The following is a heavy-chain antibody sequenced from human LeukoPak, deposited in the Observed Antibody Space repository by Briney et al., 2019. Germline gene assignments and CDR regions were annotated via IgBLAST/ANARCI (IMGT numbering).Heavy chain of an antibody. CDR3: ARLKFYDSTGYSPGHYMDV. V-gene: IGHV4-4*07. CDR2: LYPGVST. Sequence: SETLSLTCTVSGGPIYSYYWSWIRQTAGKGLEWIGRLYPGVSTNYNPSLKSRVTMSVDTSKNRFALKLSAVTAADTAVYYCARLKFYDSTGYSPGHYMDVWGKGTTVTVSS. D-gene: IGHD3-22*01. J-gene: IGHJ6*03. CDR1: GGPIYSYY.